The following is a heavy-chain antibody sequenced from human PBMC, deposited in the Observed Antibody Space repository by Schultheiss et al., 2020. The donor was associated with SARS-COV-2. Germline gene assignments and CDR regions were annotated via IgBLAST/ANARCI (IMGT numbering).Heavy chain of an antibody. D-gene: IGHD2-2*01. CDR3: ARDLCSSTSCYAADMPGFDP. Sequence: ASVKVSCKTSGYTFTDYYMHWVRRAPGQGLEWVGRINPKTGATNYAQKFQARVTMTRETSITTAYMELSGLRSDDTAVYYCARDLCSSTSCYAADMPGFDPWGQGTLVTVSS. CDR2: INPKTGAT. J-gene: IGHJ5*02. CDR1: GYTFTDYY. V-gene: IGHV1-2*06.